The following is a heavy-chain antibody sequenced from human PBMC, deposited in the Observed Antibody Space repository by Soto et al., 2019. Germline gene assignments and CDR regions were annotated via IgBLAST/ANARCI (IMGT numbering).Heavy chain of an antibody. D-gene: IGHD4-17*01. CDR3: AKDRGDYGDYVDAFDI. CDR2: ISYDGSNK. Sequence: QVQLVESGGGVVKPGRSLRLSCAGSGFTFSSYGMHWVRQAPGKGLEGVAVISYDGSNKYYADSVKGRFTISRDNSKNTLYLQMNSLRAEDTAVYYCAKDRGDYGDYVDAFDIWGQGTMVTVSS. J-gene: IGHJ3*02. V-gene: IGHV3-30*18. CDR1: GFTFSSYG.